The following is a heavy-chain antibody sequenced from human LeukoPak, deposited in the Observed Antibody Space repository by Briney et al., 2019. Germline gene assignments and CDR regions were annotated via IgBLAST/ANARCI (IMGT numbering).Heavy chain of an antibody. CDR1: GFTFSDHY. J-gene: IGHJ4*02. Sequence: GSLRLSCAASGFTFSDHYMDWVRQAPGKGLEWIGSIYYSGSTYYDPSLKSRVTISVDTSKNQFSLKLSSVTAADTAVYYCAREPRFLEWSRNIYWGQGTLVTVSS. CDR2: IYYSGST. V-gene: IGHV4-38-2*02. D-gene: IGHD3-3*01. CDR3: AREPRFLEWSRNIY.